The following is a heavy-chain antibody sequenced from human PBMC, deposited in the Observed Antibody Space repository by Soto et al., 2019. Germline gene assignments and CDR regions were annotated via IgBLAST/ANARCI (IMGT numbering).Heavy chain of an antibody. J-gene: IGHJ6*02. V-gene: IGHV4-31*03. CDR2: IYDSGNMY. Sequence: SETLSLTCTVSGGSISSGGYYWSWIRQHPGKGLEWIGYIYDSGNMYFYNPSLKSRVTISADTSRNQFSLKLSSVTAADTAVYYCARGRGGSLYYYGMDVWGQGTTVTVSS. D-gene: IGHD3-16*01. CDR1: GGSISSGGYY. CDR3: ARGRGGSLYYYGMDV.